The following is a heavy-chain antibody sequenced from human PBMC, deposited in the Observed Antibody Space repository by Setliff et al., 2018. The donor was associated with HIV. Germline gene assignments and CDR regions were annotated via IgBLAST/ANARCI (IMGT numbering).Heavy chain of an antibody. J-gene: IGHJ6*04. D-gene: IGHD2-8*01. V-gene: IGHV3-30*02. CDR2: IWYDGTNK. CDR3: AKDHYLMVYAMDV. CDR1: GFSFSSYE. Sequence: SGGSLRLSCAGSGFSFSSYEMNGVRQAPGKGLEWLALIWYDGTNKQYGDSVKGRFTISRDNSENTLYLQMNSLRAEDTAVYYCAKDHYLMVYAMDVWGKGTTVTVSS.